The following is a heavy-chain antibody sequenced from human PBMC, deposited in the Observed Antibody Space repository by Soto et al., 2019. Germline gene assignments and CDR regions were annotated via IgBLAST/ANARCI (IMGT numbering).Heavy chain of an antibody. Sequence: EVQLVESGGGLVQPGGSLRLSCAASGFTFSSYSMNWVRQAPGKGLEWVSSISSSSSYIYYADSVKGRFTISRDNAKNSLYLQMNSLRAEDTAVYYCARDRPTVPTGPDYWGQGTLVTVSS. J-gene: IGHJ4*02. V-gene: IGHV3-21*01. CDR3: ARDRPTVPTGPDY. CDR1: GFTFSSYS. CDR2: ISSSSSYI. D-gene: IGHD4-17*01.